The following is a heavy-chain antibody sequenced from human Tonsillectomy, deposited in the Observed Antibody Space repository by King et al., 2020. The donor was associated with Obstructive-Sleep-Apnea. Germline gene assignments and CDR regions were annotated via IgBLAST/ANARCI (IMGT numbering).Heavy chain of an antibody. D-gene: IGHD6-13*01. CDR2: IYYSGST. CDR1: GGSISSSSYY. V-gene: IGHV4-39*07. J-gene: IGHJ5*02. CDR3: ARDRAAAAGYNWFDP. Sequence: QLQESGPGLVKPSETLSLTCTVSGGSISSSSYYWGWIRQPPGKGLEWIGSIYYSGSTYYNPSLKSRVTISVDTSKNQFSLKLSYVTAADTAVYYCARDRAAAAGYNWFDPWGQGTLVTVSS.